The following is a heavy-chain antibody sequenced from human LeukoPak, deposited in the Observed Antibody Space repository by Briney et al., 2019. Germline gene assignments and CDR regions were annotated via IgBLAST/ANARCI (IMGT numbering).Heavy chain of an antibody. CDR3: ARSGSERTPDY. Sequence: LSETLSLTCSVSGGSISSYYWSWIRQPPGKGLEWIGYIYYSGSTNYNPSLKSRVTISVDTSKNQFSLKLSSVTAADTAVYYCARSGSERTPDYWGQGTLVTVSS. J-gene: IGHJ4*02. V-gene: IGHV4-59*01. CDR2: IYYSGST. D-gene: IGHD1-26*01. CDR1: GGSISSYY.